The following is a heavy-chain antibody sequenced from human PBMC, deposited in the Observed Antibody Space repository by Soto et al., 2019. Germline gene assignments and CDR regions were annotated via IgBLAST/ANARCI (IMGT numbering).Heavy chain of an antibody. J-gene: IGHJ6*02. D-gene: IGHD3-3*01. CDR2: ISSNGGST. CDR3: VKGDYDFWSGYLRNPGYGMDV. Sequence: GGSLRLSCSASGFTFSSYAMHWVRQAPGKGLEYVSAISSNGGSTYYADSVKGRFTISRDNSKNTLYLQMSSLRAEDTAVCYCVKGDYDFWSGYLRNPGYGMDVWGQGTTVTVSS. CDR1: GFTFSSYA. V-gene: IGHV3-64D*06.